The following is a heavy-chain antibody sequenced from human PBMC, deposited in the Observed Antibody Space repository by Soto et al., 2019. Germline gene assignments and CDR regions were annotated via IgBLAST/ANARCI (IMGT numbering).Heavy chain of an antibody. J-gene: IGHJ4*02. CDR1: GGSISSGDYY. CDR3: ATMGTTTGSYYFYY. Sequence: QVQLQESGPGLVNPSETLSLTCTVSGGSISSGDYYWSWIRQPPGKGLEWIAFISYSGSTYSNPSLQSRVAMSVDTSRNQFSLRLSSVTAADTAVYYCATMGTTTGSYYFYYWGQGTLVTVSS. V-gene: IGHV4-30-4*01. CDR2: ISYSGST. D-gene: IGHD1-26*01.